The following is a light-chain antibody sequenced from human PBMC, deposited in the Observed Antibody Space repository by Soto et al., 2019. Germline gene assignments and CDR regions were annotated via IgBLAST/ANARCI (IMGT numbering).Light chain of an antibody. CDR2: EVR. CDR1: SSDVGGYNY. Sequence: QSVLTQPPSASGSPGQSVTISCTGTSSDVGGYNYVSWYQQHPGKAPKLIIYEVRNRPSGISSRFSGSRSGNTASLTISGLQSEDEGDYYCSAYTARSTLVFGGGTKLTVL. J-gene: IGLJ3*02. V-gene: IGLV2-14*01. CDR3: SAYTARSTLV.